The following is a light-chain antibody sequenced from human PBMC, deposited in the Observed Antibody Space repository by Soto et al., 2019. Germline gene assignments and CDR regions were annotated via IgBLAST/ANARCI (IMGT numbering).Light chain of an antibody. Sequence: QSALTQPRSVSGSPGQSVTISCTGTSSDVGGYNYVSWYQQLPGKAPKVMIYDVSKRPSGVPNRFSGSKSGNTASLTISGLQAEDEADYYCCSYAGSRALFGGGTKLTVL. CDR1: SSDVGGYNY. CDR3: CSYAGSRAL. J-gene: IGLJ2*01. V-gene: IGLV2-11*01. CDR2: DVS.